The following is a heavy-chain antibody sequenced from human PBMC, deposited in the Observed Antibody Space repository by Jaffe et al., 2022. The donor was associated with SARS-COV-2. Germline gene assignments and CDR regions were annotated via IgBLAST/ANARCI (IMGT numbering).Heavy chain of an antibody. Sequence: QVQLQESGPGLVKPSETLSLTCTVSGGSISNYYWSWIRQPPGKGLEWIGYIYYSGNTNYNPSLKSRVTISVDTSKNHFSLKLNSVTAADTAVYYCARTAHPYSSTWYFDYWGQGTLVTVSS. J-gene: IGHJ4*02. V-gene: IGHV4-59*01. CDR2: IYYSGNT. D-gene: IGHD6-13*01. CDR3: ARTAHPYSSTWYFDY. CDR1: GGSISNYY.